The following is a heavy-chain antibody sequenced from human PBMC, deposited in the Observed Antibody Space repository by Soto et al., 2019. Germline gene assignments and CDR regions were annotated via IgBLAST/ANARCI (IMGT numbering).Heavy chain of an antibody. CDR2: IDPSDSYA. J-gene: IGHJ6*02. V-gene: IGHV5-10-1*01. D-gene: IGHD6-19*01. CDR3: ARQMIAVAGTYYYYGMDV. Sequence: GESLKISCKGSGYSFTSYWISWVRQMPGKGLEWMGRIDPSDSYANYSPSFQGHVTISADKSISTAYLQWSSLKASDTAMYYCARQMIAVAGTYYYYGMDVWGQGTTVTVSS. CDR1: GYSFTSYW.